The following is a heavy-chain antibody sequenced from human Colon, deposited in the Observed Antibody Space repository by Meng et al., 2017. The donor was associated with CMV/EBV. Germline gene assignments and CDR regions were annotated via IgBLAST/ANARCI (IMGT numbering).Heavy chain of an antibody. J-gene: IGHJ4*02. D-gene: IGHD5-24*01. V-gene: IGHV3-23*01. Sequence: VERLEFGGGFVQPGGSLGLSCAASGFTFNNFAMSWVRQAPGKGLEWVSGISVSGGSTYYADSVKGRFTISRDNSKSTLYLQINSLRVEDTAVYYCAKEGRDGYNSNYYWGQGTLVTVSS. CDR2: ISVSGGST. CDR3: AKEGRDGYNSNYY. CDR1: GFTFNNFA.